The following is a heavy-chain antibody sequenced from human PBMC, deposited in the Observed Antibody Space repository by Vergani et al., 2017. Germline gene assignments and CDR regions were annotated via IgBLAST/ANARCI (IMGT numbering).Heavy chain of an antibody. V-gene: IGHV4-39*01. CDR3: ASGKYYSDSTSHFRGRYFDV. J-gene: IGHJ2*01. D-gene: IGHD3-16*01. CDR1: GDSIISRSYY. Sequence: QMQLQESGPGLVKASETLSLTCTVSGDSIISRSYYWGWIRQPPGKGLEWIGSIYNSGNGDSSSSLKSSVTISADTSKNQFSLRLTSLTAADTAVYYCASGKYYSDSTSHFRGRYFDVWGRGTLVTVPS. CDR2: IYNSGNG.